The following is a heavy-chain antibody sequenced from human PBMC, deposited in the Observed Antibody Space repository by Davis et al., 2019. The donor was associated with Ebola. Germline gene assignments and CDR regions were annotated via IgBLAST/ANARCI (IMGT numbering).Heavy chain of an antibody. CDR3: AKGVNTRYYYGMDV. J-gene: IGHJ6*02. Sequence: PGGSLRLSCAASGFTFDDYAMHWVRQAPGKGLEWVSGISWNSGSIGYADSVKGRFTISRDNAKNSLYLQMNSLRAEDTALYYCAKGVNTRYYYGMDVWGQGTTVTVSS. CDR1: GFTFDDYA. CDR2: ISWNSGSI. V-gene: IGHV3-9*01. D-gene: IGHD3-22*01.